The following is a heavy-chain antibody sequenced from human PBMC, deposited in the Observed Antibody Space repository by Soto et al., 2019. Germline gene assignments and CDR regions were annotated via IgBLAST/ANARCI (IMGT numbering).Heavy chain of an antibody. Sequence: DSVKGRFTISRDNSKNTLYLQMNSLRAEDTAVYYCAKDLRIAVAGTDYFDPWGQGTLVTVSS. CDR3: AKDLRIAVAGTDYFDP. J-gene: IGHJ4*02. V-gene: IGHV3-30*02. D-gene: IGHD6-19*01.